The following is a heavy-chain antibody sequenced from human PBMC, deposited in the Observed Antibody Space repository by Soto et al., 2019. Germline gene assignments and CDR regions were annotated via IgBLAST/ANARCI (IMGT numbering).Heavy chain of an antibody. CDR1: GGSISSGGYY. CDR2: IYYSGST. V-gene: IGHV4-31*03. J-gene: IGHJ4*02. CDR3: ARDGGENFDWPVFDY. D-gene: IGHD3-9*01. Sequence: SETLSLTCTVSGGSISSGGYYWSWIRQHPGKGLEWIGYIYYSGSTYYNPSLKSRVTISVDTSKNQFSLKLSSVTAADTAVYYCARDGGENFDWPVFDYWGQGTLVTVSS.